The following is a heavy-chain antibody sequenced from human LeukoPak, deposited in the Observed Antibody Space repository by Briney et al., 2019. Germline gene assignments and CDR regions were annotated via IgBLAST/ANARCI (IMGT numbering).Heavy chain of an antibody. D-gene: IGHD1-26*01. CDR1: GGSISSYY. V-gene: IGHV4-59*01. Sequence: KASETLSLTCTVSGGSISSYYWSWIRQPPGKGLEWIGYIYYSGSTNYNPSLKSRVTISVDTSKNQFSLKLSSVTAADTAVYYCARQRSGSYYFDYWGQGTLVTVSS. CDR3: ARQRSGSYYFDY. J-gene: IGHJ4*02. CDR2: IYYSGST.